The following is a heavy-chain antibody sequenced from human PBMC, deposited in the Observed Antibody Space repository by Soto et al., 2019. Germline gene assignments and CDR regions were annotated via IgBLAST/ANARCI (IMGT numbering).Heavy chain of an antibody. CDR1: GDSISNGDYY. J-gene: IGHJ4*02. Sequence: PSETLSLTCTVSGDSISNGDYYWSWIRQPPGRGLEWIGYIDSSGSTYYNPSLKSRLTMSVDMSKNQFSLRLTSVTAADTAVYYCASRHLYWGQGLLVTVSS. CDR3: ASRHLY. V-gene: IGHV4-30-4*01. CDR2: IDSSGST.